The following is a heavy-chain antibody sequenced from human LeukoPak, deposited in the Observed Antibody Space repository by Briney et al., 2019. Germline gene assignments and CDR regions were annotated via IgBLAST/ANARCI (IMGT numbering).Heavy chain of an antibody. CDR3: ARHGVDTDYFDY. D-gene: IGHD5-18*01. CDR2: IYTSGST. J-gene: IGHJ4*02. CDR1: GGSISSYY. Sequence: SETLSLTCTVSGGSISSYYWSWIRQPAGKGLEWIGRIYTSGSTNYNPSLKSRVTMSVDTSKYQFSLRLSSVTAADTAVYYCARHGVDTDYFDYWGQGTLVTVSS. V-gene: IGHV4-4*07.